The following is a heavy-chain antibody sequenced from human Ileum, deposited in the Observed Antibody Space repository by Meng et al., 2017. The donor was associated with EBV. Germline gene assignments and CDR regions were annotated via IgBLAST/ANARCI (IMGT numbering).Heavy chain of an antibody. CDR2: SNEETP. Sequence: QARLRGSGPALTQSSGSLALTGDVSGVSISGNYWRRLRQPPVKGVECIGVSNEETPTYNPPLNIRVTIATGPSTNQISSRSSSVTSADTAVYYCAKGGQWDPLDSWGRGILVTVSS. J-gene: IGHJ4*02. V-gene: IGHV4-59*01. D-gene: IGHD1-26*01. CDR1: GVSISGNY. CDR3: AKGGQWDPLDS.